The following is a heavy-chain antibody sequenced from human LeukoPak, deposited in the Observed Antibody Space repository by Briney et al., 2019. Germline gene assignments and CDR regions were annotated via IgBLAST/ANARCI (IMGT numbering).Heavy chain of an antibody. D-gene: IGHD6-19*01. V-gene: IGHV1-46*01. CDR3: ARGPYSGDWHFDF. Sequence: ASVKVSCKASGYTFTSCFIHWVRQAPGQGLEWMGVINPSGGSTSYAQKFQGRVTMTRDTSTSTVSMELSSLRFEDTAVYYCARGPYSGDWHFDFWGQGTLVTASS. CDR2: INPSGGST. CDR1: GYTFTSCF. J-gene: IGHJ4*02.